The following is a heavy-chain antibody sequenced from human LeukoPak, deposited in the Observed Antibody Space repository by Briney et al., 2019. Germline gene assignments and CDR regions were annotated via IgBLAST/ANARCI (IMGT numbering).Heavy chain of an antibody. J-gene: IGHJ6*03. Sequence: ASVKVSCKASGGTFSSYAISWVRQAPGQGLEWMGGIIPIFGTANYAQKFQGRVTITTDESTSTAYMELSSLRSEDTAVYYCARGAPGYHDYYYYYMDVWGKGTTVTVSS. CDR1: GGTFSSYA. D-gene: IGHD3-16*02. V-gene: IGHV1-69*05. CDR3: ARGAPGYHDYYYYYMDV. CDR2: IIPIFGTA.